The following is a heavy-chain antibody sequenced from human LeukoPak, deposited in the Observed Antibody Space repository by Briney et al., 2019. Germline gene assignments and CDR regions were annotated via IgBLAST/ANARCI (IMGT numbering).Heavy chain of an antibody. CDR2: IYYSGST. CDR3: ARDRYTVVSWYFDL. CDR1: GGSIRSSSYY. Sequence: SETLSLTCTVSGGSIRSSSYYWGWIRQPPGKGLEWIGSIYYSGSTYYNASLKSRGTISVDTSKNQFSLKLNSVTAADTAVYFCARDRYTVVSWYFDLWGRGTLVTVSS. D-gene: IGHD4-23*01. J-gene: IGHJ2*01. V-gene: IGHV4-39*02.